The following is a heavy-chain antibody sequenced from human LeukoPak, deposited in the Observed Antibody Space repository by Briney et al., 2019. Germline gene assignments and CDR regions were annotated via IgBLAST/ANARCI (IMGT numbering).Heavy chain of an antibody. CDR2: INHSGST. D-gene: IGHD2-2*01. Sequence: SETLSLTCAVHGGSFSGYYWSWIRQPPGKGLEWIGEINHSGSTNYNPSLKSRVTISVDTSKNQFSLKLSSVTAADTAVYYCARTPTSYCSSTSCYYYGMDVWGQGTTVTVSS. V-gene: IGHV4-34*01. CDR3: ARTPTSYCSSTSCYYYGMDV. J-gene: IGHJ6*02. CDR1: GGSFSGYY.